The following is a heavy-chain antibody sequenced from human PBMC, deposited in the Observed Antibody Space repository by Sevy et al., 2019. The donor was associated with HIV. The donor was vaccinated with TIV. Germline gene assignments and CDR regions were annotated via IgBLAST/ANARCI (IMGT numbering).Heavy chain of an antibody. CDR3: AGARYDSSGSFDALDI. Sequence: GGSLRLSCTTSGFTFTSYAMNWVRQAPGKGLEWVSTIFRNFRGVDVTYDADSVKGRFTISRDSSRNTLYLQMNSLRAEDTAVYYWAGARYDSSGSFDALDIWGQGTMVTVSS. J-gene: IGHJ3*02. CDR1: GFTFTSYA. V-gene: IGHV3-23*01. D-gene: IGHD3-22*01. CDR2: IFRNFRGVDVT.